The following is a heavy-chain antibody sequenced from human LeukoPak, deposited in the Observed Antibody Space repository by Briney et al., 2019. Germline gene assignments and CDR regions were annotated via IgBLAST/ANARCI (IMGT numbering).Heavy chain of an antibody. CDR2: ISSRGDDT. CDR1: GFTFSTLA. CDR3: AKHRRSTLVTAYFDS. J-gene: IGHJ4*02. V-gene: IGHV3-23*01. Sequence: PGGSLRLSCTASGFTFSTLAMSWVRQAPGKGLEWVSSISSRGDDTTYADSVKGCFTISRDNSKNTLYLQLNSLRVDDAAIYYCAKHRRSTLVTAYFDSWGQGTLVTVSS. D-gene: IGHD2-21*02.